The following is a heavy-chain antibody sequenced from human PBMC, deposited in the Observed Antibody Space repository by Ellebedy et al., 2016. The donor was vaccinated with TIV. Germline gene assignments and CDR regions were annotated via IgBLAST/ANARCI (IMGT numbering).Heavy chain of an antibody. D-gene: IGHD3-10*01. CDR3: ARAIVRGVIHLPAHFDY. CDR1: GYTFTSYY. V-gene: IGHV1-46*01. CDR2: INPSGGST. Sequence: ASVKVSCKASGYTFTSYYMHWVRQAPGQGLEWMGIINPSGGSTSYAQKFQGRVTMTTDTSTSTAYMELRSLRSDDTAVYYCARAIVRGVIHLPAHFDYWGQGTLVTVSS. J-gene: IGHJ4*02.